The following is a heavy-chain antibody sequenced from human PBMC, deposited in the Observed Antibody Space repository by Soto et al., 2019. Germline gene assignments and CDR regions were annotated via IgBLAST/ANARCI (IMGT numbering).Heavy chain of an antibody. V-gene: IGHV1-69*13. CDR1: GGTFSSYA. CDR3: TTDGRSYYYYGMDV. CDR2: IIPIFGTA. J-gene: IGHJ6*02. Sequence: GASVKVSCKASGGTFSSYAISWVRQAPGQGLEWMGGIIPIFGTANYAQKFQGRVTITADEYTSTAYMELNSLKTEDTAVYYCTTDGRSYYYYGMDVWGQGTTVTVSS.